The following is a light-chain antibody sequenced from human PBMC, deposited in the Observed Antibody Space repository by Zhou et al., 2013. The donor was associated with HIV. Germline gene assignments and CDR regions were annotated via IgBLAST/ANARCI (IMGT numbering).Light chain of an antibody. V-gene: IGKV1-5*03. CDR1: QSISDW. Sequence: DIQMTQSPSSVSASVGDRVIITCRASQSISDWLAWYQQKPGKAPEVLIYKASNLESGVPSRFSGSGSGTAFTLTISSLQPDDSATYFCQHYATYPWTFGQGTKVEMK. CDR2: KAS. J-gene: IGKJ1*01. CDR3: QHYATYPWT.